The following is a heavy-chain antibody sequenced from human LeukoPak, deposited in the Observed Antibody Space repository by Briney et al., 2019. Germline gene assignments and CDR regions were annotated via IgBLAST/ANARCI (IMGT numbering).Heavy chain of an antibody. Sequence: PGGSLRLSCAASGFTFSNYGMNWVRQAPGKGLEWVSSISSSRSYKYYADSLKGRFTISRDNAKNSLYLQMNSLTAEDTAVYYCARVLPAPVDYYYMDVWGKGTTVTVSS. CDR2: ISSSRSYK. D-gene: IGHD2-2*01. CDR1: GFTFSNYG. J-gene: IGHJ6*03. V-gene: IGHV3-21*01. CDR3: ARVLPAPVDYYYMDV.